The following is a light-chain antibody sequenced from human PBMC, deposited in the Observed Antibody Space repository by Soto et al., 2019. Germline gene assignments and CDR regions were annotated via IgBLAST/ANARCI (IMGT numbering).Light chain of an antibody. CDR2: AAS. J-gene: IGKJ5*01. CDR3: QQSYNTPSIT. CDR1: QSISTY. V-gene: IGKV1-39*01. Sequence: DIQMTQSPSSLSASVGDRITITCRASQSISTYLNWYQQKPGKAPRLLIYAASSLQSGVPSRFSGSGSGTDFTLTISSLQPEDFATYHCQQSYNTPSITFGQGTRLEIK.